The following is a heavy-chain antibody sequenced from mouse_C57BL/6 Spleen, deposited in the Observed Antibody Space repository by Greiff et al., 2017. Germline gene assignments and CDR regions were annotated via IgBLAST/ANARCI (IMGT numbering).Heavy chain of an antibody. J-gene: IGHJ4*01. CDR1: GYAFSSSW. Sequence: VQLQQSGPELVKPGASVKISCKASGYAFSSSWMNWVKQRPGKGLEWIGRIYPGDGDTNYNGKFKGKATLTADKSSSTAYMQLSSLTSEDSAVYFCARSQGQLRPHAMDYWGQGTSVTVSS. V-gene: IGHV1-82*01. D-gene: IGHD3-2*02. CDR2: IYPGDGDT. CDR3: ARSQGQLRPHAMDY.